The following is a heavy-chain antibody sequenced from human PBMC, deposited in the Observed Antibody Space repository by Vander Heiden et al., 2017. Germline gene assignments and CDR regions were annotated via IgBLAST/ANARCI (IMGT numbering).Heavy chain of an antibody. Sequence: EVRLVPSAAEVKKPGEPLKISCQASGYSFSNYWVAWVRQVPGKGLEWMGIIFPGDSDTTYSPSFQGQVIFSADKSTNTAYLQWLSVTASDTAIYYCARSPSTYNSYFDYWGQGTLVTVSS. D-gene: IGHD3-22*01. V-gene: IGHV5-51*01. CDR1: GYSFSNYW. CDR3: ARSPSTYNSYFDY. J-gene: IGHJ4*02. CDR2: IFPGDSDT.